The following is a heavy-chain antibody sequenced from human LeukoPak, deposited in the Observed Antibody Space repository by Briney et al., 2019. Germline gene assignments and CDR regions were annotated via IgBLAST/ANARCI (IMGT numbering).Heavy chain of an antibody. V-gene: IGHV1-2*02. Sequence: VASVKVSCKASGYTFTGYYMHWVRQAPGQGLEWMGWINPNSGGTNYAQKFQGRVTMTRDTSISTAYMELSRLRSDDTAVYYCAGADYDFWSGYYDYWGQGTLVTVSS. CDR3: AGADYDFWSGYYDY. CDR1: GYTFTGYY. D-gene: IGHD3-3*01. CDR2: INPNSGGT. J-gene: IGHJ4*02.